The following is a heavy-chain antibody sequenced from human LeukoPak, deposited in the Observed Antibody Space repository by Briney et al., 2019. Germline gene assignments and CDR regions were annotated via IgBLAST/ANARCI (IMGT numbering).Heavy chain of an antibody. V-gene: IGHV3-48*03. Sequence: GGSLRLSCAVSGFIFSSYEMHWVRQAPGKGLEWVSYISTTGTTIYYADSAQGRFTISRDNAKNSLYLQMNNLRAEDTAVYYCARDNNSGYYSRFAPWGQGTLVTVSS. J-gene: IGHJ5*02. D-gene: IGHD3-22*01. CDR1: GFIFSSYE. CDR3: ARDNNSGYYSRFAP. CDR2: ISTTGTTI.